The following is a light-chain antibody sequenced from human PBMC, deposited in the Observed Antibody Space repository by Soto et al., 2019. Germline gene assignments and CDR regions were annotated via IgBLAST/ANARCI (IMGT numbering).Light chain of an antibody. CDR1: SSDVGGYDS. Sequence: QSELTQPASVSGSPGQSITISCTGTSSDVGGYDSVSWYQQHPGKAPKLMIFDVTTRPSGISNRFSGSRSGNTASLTISGLQAEDEADYYCRSYTSSSLQVFGGGTKVTV. CDR3: RSYTSSSLQV. CDR2: DVT. V-gene: IGLV2-14*03. J-gene: IGLJ3*02.